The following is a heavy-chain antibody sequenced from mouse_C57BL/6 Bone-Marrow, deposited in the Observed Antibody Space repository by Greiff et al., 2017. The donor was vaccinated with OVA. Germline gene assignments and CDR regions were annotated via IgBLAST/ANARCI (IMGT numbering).Heavy chain of an antibody. J-gene: IGHJ1*03. Sequence: LVESDAELVKPGASVKISCKVSGYTFTDHTIHWMKQRPEQGLEWIGYIYPRDGSSRYNEKFKGKATLTEDKSSSTAYMQLNSLTSEDSAVFVCARRTTVGYFDVWGTGTTVTVSS. D-gene: IGHD1-1*01. CDR2: IYPRDGSS. CDR1: GYTFTDHT. CDR3: ARRTTVGYFDV. V-gene: IGHV1-78*01.